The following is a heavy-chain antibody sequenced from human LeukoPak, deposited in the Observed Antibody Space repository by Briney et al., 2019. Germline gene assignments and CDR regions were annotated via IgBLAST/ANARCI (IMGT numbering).Heavy chain of an antibody. Sequence: GGSLRLSCAASKFTFSSYAMNWVRQAPGKGLEWVSGISGTGVSTYYADSVKGRFTISRDNSRNTMYLQMNSLRAEDTAVYYFARGESFAFDVWGQGTMVTVSS. CDR2: ISGTGVST. J-gene: IGHJ3*01. CDR1: KFTFSSYA. CDR3: ARGESFAFDV. V-gene: IGHV3-23*01.